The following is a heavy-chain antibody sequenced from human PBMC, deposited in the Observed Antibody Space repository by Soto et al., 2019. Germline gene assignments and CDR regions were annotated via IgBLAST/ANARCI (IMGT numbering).Heavy chain of an antibody. V-gene: IGHV3-64D*08. J-gene: IGHJ5*02. CDR2: ISTNGGGT. CDR3: VKEVSASGSRWFDP. D-gene: IGHD3-3*02. Sequence: PGGSLRLSCSASGFTFSSYAMHLVRQAPWKGLEYVSSISTNGGGTYYADSVKGRFTISRDNSKNTLHLQMSSLRHEDTAVYYCVKEVSASGSRWFDPWGQGTLVTVSS. CDR1: GFTFSSYA.